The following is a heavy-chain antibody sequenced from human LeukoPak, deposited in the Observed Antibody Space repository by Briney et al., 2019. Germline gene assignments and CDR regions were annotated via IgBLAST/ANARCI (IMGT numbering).Heavy chain of an antibody. CDR2: IYPGDSDT. Sequence: PGESLKISCKGSGYSFTSYWIGWVRQMPGKGPAWMGIIYPGDSDTSYSPSFQGPVTISADKSISTAYLQWSSLKASDTAMYYCATYTGGTGYCSGGSCYPDAFDIWGQGTMVTVSS. J-gene: IGHJ3*02. CDR3: ATYTGGTGYCSGGSCYPDAFDI. CDR1: GYSFTSYW. V-gene: IGHV5-51*01. D-gene: IGHD2-15*01.